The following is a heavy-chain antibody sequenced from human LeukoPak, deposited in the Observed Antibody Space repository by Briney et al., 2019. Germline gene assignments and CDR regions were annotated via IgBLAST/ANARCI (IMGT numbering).Heavy chain of an antibody. Sequence: PSETLSLTCTVSGASITSYHWSWLRQPAGKRLEWIGRIYTSASTNYSPSFKGRATISIDRSKSQFSLNLPSVTAADTAVYYCARDRIWNDAGHDPFDIWGQGTMVAVSS. CDR2: IYTSAST. V-gene: IGHV4-4*07. CDR3: ARDRIWNDAGHDPFDI. J-gene: IGHJ3*02. CDR1: GASITSYH. D-gene: IGHD1-1*01.